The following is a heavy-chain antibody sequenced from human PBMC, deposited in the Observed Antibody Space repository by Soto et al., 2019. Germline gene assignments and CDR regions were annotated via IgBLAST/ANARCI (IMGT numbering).Heavy chain of an antibody. Sequence: SETLSLTCTVSGGYISSYYWSWIRQPPGKGLEWIGYIYYSGSTNYNPSLKSRVTISVDTSKNQFSLKLSSVTAADTAVYYCAGTYYDILPAYYAFDIWGQGTMVTVSS. CDR1: GGYISSYY. CDR2: IYYSGST. CDR3: AGTYYDILPAYYAFDI. D-gene: IGHD3-9*01. J-gene: IGHJ3*02. V-gene: IGHV4-59*01.